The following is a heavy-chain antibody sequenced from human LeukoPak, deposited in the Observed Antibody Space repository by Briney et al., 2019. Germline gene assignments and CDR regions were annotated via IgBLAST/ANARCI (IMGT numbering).Heavy chain of an antibody. D-gene: IGHD2-21*01. CDR2: ISGSGGST. J-gene: IGHJ6*03. CDR3: ANDRAMWSSYYYYYMDV. V-gene: IGHV3-23*01. CDR1: GFTFSSYA. Sequence: GGSLRLSCAASGFTFSSYAMSWVRQAPGKGLEWVSAISGSGGSTYYADSVKGLFTISRDNSKNTLYLQMNSLRAEDTAVYYCANDRAMWSSYYYYYMDVWGKGTTVTVSS.